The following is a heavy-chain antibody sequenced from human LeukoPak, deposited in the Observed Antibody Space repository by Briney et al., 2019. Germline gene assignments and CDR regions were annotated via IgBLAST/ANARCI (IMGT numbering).Heavy chain of an antibody. J-gene: IGHJ6*04. D-gene: IGHD1-26*01. CDR1: GFTFSSYD. CDR3: ARGSVKVGIQGYYYGMDV. Sequence: GGSLRLSRAASGFTFSSYDMHWVRQATGKGLEWVSAIGTAGDTYYPGSVKGRFTISRENAKNSLYLQMNSLRAGDTAVYYCARGSVKVGIQGYYYGMDVWGEGTTVTVSS. CDR2: IGTAGDT. V-gene: IGHV3-13*01.